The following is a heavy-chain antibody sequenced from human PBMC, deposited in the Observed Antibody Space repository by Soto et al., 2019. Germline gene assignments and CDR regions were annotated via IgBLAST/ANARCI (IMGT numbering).Heavy chain of an antibody. CDR1: GDSISGSS. CDR2: MYFSGST. Sequence: PSETLSLTCTVSGDSISGSSWSWIRQPPGKGLEWIAYMYFSGSTNYNPSLKSRVTISVDTSKNQVSLKLSSVTAADTAVYYCARVIPKRGSRDNHYYHNHWFDPWGQGTLVTVSS. J-gene: IGHJ5*02. D-gene: IGHD3-22*01. V-gene: IGHV4-59*01. CDR3: ARVIPKRGSRDNHYYHNHWFDP.